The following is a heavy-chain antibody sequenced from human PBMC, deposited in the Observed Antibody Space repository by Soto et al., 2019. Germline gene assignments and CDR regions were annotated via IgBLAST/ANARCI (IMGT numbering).Heavy chain of an antibody. Sequence: QLQLVQSGAEMKKPGASVKLSCKTSGINYNTSAIHWLRQSPGQALEWMGWINAGNGDTRYSQNFQGRVTLTRDTSASTVYMDLDSLTSEDTGVYYCSRALSGCVPWGQGTLVTVSS. J-gene: IGHJ1*01. V-gene: IGHV1-3*01. CDR1: GINYNTSA. D-gene: IGHD5-12*01. CDR2: INAGNGDT. CDR3: SRALSGCVP.